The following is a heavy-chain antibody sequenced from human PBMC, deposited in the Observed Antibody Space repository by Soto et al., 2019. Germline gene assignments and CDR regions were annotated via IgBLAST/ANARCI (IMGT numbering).Heavy chain of an antibody. D-gene: IGHD3-22*01. CDR2: INPSDGNR. V-gene: IGHV1-18*01. CDR3: ARDRLRGYDSSGFYP. J-gene: IGHJ5*02. Sequence: ASVKVSCKASGYSFSFYGINWVRQAPGQGLEWMGWINPSDGNRNFVQKFEDRVTMTTATSTNTVFLDLISLNSDDTAIYYCARDRLRGYDSSGFYPWGQGTLVTVSS. CDR1: GYSFSFYG.